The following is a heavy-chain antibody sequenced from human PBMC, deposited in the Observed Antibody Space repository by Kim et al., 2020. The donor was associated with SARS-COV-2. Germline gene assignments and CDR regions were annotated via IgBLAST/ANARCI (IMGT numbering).Heavy chain of an antibody. V-gene: IGHV3-23*01. D-gene: IGHD6-13*01. J-gene: IGHJ4*02. CDR3: AKSSSWYLFDY. Sequence: TYYADSVKGRFTISRDNSKNTLYLQMNSLRAEDTAVYYCAKSSSWYLFDYWGQGTPVTVSS. CDR2: T.